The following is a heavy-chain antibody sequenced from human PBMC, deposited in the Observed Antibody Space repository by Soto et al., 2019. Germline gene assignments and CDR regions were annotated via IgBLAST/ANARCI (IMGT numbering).Heavy chain of an antibody. Sequence: EVQLVESGGGLIQPGGSLRLSCAASGFTVSNNYMSWVRQAPGKGLEWVSVIYSGGTTYYSDSVKGRFTISRDNSKNTRYLQMNSLRAEDTAVYYCARDGASSGVDYWGQGTLVTVSS. D-gene: IGHD6-19*01. V-gene: IGHV3-53*01. CDR2: IYSGGTT. CDR1: GFTVSNNY. J-gene: IGHJ4*02. CDR3: ARDGASSGVDY.